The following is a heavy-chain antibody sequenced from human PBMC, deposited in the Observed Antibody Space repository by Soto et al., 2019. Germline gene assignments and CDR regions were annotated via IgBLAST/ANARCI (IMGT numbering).Heavy chain of an antibody. J-gene: IGHJ3*02. V-gene: IGHV4-34*01. Sequence: QVQLQQWGAGLLKPSETLSLTCAVYGWSFSGYFLSWIRQPPGKGLEWIGEINHSGSTNYNPSLKSRVTILVDASKNQVSLRLSSVTAADTAVYSCARCPFKLLRTRTFDIWGQGTMVTVSS. D-gene: IGHD3-16*01. CDR2: INHSGST. CDR1: GWSFSGYF. CDR3: ARCPFKLLRTRTFDI.